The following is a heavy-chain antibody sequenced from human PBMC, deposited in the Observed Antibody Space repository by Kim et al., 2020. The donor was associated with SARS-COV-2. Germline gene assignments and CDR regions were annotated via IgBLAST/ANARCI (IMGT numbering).Heavy chain of an antibody. Sequence: SVKVSCKASGGSLSSYAISWVRQAPGQGLGWMGGIIPIFGTANYAQKFQGRVTITADESTSTAYMELSSLRSEDTTVYYCARDRSQWLALYDSFDIWGQGTMVTVSS. J-gene: IGHJ3*02. CDR1: GGSLSSYA. V-gene: IGHV1-69*13. CDR3: ARDRSQWLALYDSFDI. CDR2: IIPIFGTA. D-gene: IGHD6-19*01.